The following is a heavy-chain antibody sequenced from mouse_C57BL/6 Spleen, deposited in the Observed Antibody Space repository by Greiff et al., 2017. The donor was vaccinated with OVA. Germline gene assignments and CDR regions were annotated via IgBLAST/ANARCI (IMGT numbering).Heavy chain of an antibody. CDR1: GYTFTSYW. V-gene: IGHV1-50*01. CDR2: IDPSDSYT. J-gene: IGHJ4*01. Sequence: VKLQQPGAELVKPGASVKLSCKASGYTFTSYWMQWVKQRPGQGLEWIGEIDPSDSYTNYNQKFKGKATLTVDTSSSTAYMQLSSLTSEDSAVYYCARKDYYGMDYWGQGTSVTVSS. CDR3: ARKDYYGMDY.